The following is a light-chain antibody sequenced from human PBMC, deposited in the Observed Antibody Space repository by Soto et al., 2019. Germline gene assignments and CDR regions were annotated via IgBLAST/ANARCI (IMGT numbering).Light chain of an antibody. V-gene: IGLV2-14*01. CDR2: EVS. Sequence: QSALTQPASVSGSPGQSITISCTGTSGDVGGYNYVSWYQQHPGKAPKLMIYEVSNRPSGVSNRFSGSKSGNTASLTISGLQADDEADYYCASYRSTGTVVFGGGTKLTVL. CDR3: ASYRSTGTVV. J-gene: IGLJ3*02. CDR1: SGDVGGYNY.